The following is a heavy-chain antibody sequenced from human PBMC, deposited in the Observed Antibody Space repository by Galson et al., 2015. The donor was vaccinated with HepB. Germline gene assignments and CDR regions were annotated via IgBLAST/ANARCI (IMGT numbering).Heavy chain of an antibody. J-gene: IGHJ4*02. CDR1: GGPISSGGYY. V-gene: IGHV4-30-4*01. D-gene: IGHD6-19*01. Sequence: TLSLTCAVSGGPISSGGYYWTWIRQPPGKGLEWIGHIFYTGSTYYNPSLKSRVTISGDTSKNQFSLNLNSVTAADTAVYYCVRGYSSGLYGDYWGQGTLVTVSS. CDR3: VRGYSSGLYGDY. CDR2: IFYTGST.